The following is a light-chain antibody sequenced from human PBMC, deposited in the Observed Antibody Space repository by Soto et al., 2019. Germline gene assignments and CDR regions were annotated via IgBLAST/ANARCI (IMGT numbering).Light chain of an antibody. CDR1: QSVSSSY. CDR2: GAS. CDR3: QQYGSSPPIT. V-gene: IGKV3-20*01. J-gene: IGKJ5*01. Sequence: EIVLTQSPVTLSLSPGERATLSCSASQSVSSSYLAWYQQKPGQAPRLLIYGASSRATGIPDRFSGSGSGTDFTLTISRLEPEDFAVYYCQQYGSSPPITCGQGTRREIK.